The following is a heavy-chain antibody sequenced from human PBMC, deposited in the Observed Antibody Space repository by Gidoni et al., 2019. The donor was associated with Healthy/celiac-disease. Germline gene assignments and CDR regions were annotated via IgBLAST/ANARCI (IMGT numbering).Heavy chain of an antibody. D-gene: IGHD3-16*01. V-gene: IGHV4-38-2*02. CDR3: ARDRRGRAFDI. CDR2: IYHSGST. J-gene: IGHJ3*02. CDR1: GSSLSSGYY. Sequence: QAQLQESGPGLVTPSETLSLTCPVYGSSLSSGYYWGWIRQPPGKGLEWIGSIYHSGSTYYNPSLKSRVTISVDTSKNQFSLKLSSVTAADTAVYYCARDRRGRAFDIWGQGTMVTVSS.